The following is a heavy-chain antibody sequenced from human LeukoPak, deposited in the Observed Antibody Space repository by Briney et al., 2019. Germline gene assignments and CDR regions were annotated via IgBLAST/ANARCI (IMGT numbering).Heavy chain of an antibody. CDR2: IYFNGNI. CDR1: GGSIRRNNHY. J-gene: IGHJ5*02. D-gene: IGHD5-12*01. Sequence: PSETLSLTCAVSGGSIRRNNHYWGWIRQPPGRGLEGVGNIYFNGNISYNPSLQSRVTISVDTSKNQFSLRLNSVTSADTAMYYCARVELIVALPTSFDPWRQGTLVTVSS. CDR3: ARVELIVALPTSFDP. V-gene: IGHV4-39*07.